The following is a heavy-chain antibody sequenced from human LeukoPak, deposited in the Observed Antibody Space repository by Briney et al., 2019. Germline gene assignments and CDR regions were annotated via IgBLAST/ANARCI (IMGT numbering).Heavy chain of an antibody. CDR2: MSVSGGST. CDR1: GFTFSDYA. D-gene: IGHD2-15*01. V-gene: IGHV3-23*01. CDR3: ASPLDCCGASSYFEVGY. Sequence: GGSLRLSCAASGFTFSDYAMSWVRQAPGKGLEWVSAMSVSGGSTYYADSVQGRFTISRDNSKNTLYLQMNSLRVEDTAVYYCASPLDCCGASSYFEVGYWGQGTLVTVSP. J-gene: IGHJ4*02.